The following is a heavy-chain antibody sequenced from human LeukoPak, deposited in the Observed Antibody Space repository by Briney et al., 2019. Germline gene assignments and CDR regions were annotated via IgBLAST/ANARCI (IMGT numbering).Heavy chain of an antibody. V-gene: IGHV4-59*01. J-gene: IGHJ2*01. D-gene: IGHD6-13*01. CDR3: ARVGAAARYWYFDL. CDR1: GGSISSYY. CDR2: IYYSGST. Sequence: PSETLSLTCTVSGGSISSYYWSWIRQPPGKGLEWIGNIYYSGSTNYNPSLKSRVTISVDTSKNQFSLKLSSVTAADTAMYYCARVGAAARYWYFDLWGRGTLVTVSS.